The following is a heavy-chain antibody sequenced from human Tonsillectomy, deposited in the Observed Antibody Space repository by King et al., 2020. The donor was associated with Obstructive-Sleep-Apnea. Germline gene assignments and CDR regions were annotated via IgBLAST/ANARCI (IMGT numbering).Heavy chain of an antibody. CDR1: GFTFSSYA. J-gene: IGHJ4*02. CDR2: ISGNGGSP. CDR3: AREARTGGSYPV. V-gene: IGHV3-64*01. Sequence: VQLVESGGGLVQPGGSLRLSCAASGFTFSSYAMHWVSQAPGKGLEYVSAISGNGGSPSNANSVKGRFTISRDNSKNTLYLQMGSLRTEDMAVYYCAREARTGGSYPVWGQGTLVTVSS. D-gene: IGHD1-26*01.